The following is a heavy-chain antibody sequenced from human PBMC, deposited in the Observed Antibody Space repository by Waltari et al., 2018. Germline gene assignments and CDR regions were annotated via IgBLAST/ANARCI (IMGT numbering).Heavy chain of an antibody. J-gene: IGHJ2*01. CDR3: AXSNXELKRRGWYFDX. D-gene: IGHD4-4*01. CDR1: GFTFSGYE. V-gene: IGHV3-48*03. Sequence: VESGGGXIQXXGSLXLSCVGXGFTFSGYEXNWVRQAPGKGLEWISYISSSGSPINYXDSAKGRFTIXRDNTENSVFLHMSNLRXEDTAVYSXAXSNXELKRRGWYFDXWGRGTLVTVSS. CDR2: ISSSGSPI.